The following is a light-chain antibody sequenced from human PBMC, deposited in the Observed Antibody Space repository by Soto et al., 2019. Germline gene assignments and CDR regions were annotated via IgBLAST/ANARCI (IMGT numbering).Light chain of an antibody. J-gene: IGKJ1*01. Sequence: EIVLTQSPVTLSLSPGERGTLSCRASQSVGTSLAWYQQKPGQAPGLLIYGASSRATGIPDRFSGSGSGTDFTLTIASLQPDDFATYYCQQYETFSGTFGPGTKVDIK. CDR1: QSVGTS. CDR2: GAS. V-gene: IGKV3-20*01. CDR3: QQYETFSGT.